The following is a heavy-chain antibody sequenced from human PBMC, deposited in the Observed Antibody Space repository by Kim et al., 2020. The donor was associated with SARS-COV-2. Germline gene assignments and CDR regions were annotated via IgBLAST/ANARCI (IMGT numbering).Heavy chain of an antibody. V-gene: IGHV4-39*01. D-gene: IGHD3-3*01. CDR2: IYYSGST. CDR3: ASRGYTIFGVVSDY. J-gene: IGHJ4*02. CDR1: GGSISSSSYY. Sequence: SETLSLTCTVSGGSISSSSYYWGWIRQPPGKGLEWIGSIYYSGSTYYNPSLKSRVTIPVDTSKNQFSLKLSSVTAADTAVYYCASRGYTIFGVVSDYWGQGTLVTVSS.